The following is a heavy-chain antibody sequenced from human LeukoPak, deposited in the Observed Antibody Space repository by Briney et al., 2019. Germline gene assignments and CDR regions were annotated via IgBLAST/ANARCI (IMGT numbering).Heavy chain of an antibody. CDR2: IIPIFGTA. J-gene: IGHJ4*02. V-gene: IGHV1-69*13. CDR1: GGTFSSYA. CDR3: ASTHYDSSGYYYGPPDY. Sequence: SVKVSCKASGGTFSSYAISWVRQAPGQGLEWMGGIIPIFGTANYAQKFQGRVTITADESTSTAYMELSSLRSEDTAVYYCASTHYDSSGYYYGPPDYWGQGTLVTVSS. D-gene: IGHD3-22*01.